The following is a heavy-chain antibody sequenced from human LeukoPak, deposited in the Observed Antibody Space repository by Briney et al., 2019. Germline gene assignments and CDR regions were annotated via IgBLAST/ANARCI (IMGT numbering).Heavy chain of an antibody. J-gene: IGHJ5*02. V-gene: IGHV1-69*13. D-gene: IGHD3-10*01. CDR2: IIPIFGTA. Sequence: GASVKVSCKASGGTFSSYAISWVRQAPGQGLEWMGGIIPIFGTANYAQKFQGRVTITADEPTSTAYMELSSLRSEDTAVYYCARSLGFGYYGSGSYSGWFDPWGQGTLVTVSS. CDR3: ARSLGFGYYGSGSYSGWFDP. CDR1: GGTFSSYA.